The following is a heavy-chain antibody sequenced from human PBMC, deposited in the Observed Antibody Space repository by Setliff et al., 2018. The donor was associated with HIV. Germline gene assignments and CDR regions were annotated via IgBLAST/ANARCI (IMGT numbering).Heavy chain of an antibody. J-gene: IGHJ4*02. CDR1: GFTFSSYV. CDR2: ISSSGGST. Sequence: SLRLSCAASGFTFSSYVMSWVRQAPGRGLEWVSVISSSGGSTYYADSVKGRFTISRDNSKNTLYLQMGSLRAEDTAVYYCAKVSRGTVVRGVIIVGYFDYWGQGTRVTVSS. CDR3: AKVSRGTVVRGVIIVGYFDY. D-gene: IGHD3-10*01. V-gene: IGHV3-23*01.